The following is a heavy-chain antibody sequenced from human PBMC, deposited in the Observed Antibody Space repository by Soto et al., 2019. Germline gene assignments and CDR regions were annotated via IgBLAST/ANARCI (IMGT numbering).Heavy chain of an antibody. CDR2: IYYSGST. J-gene: IGHJ4*02. Sequence: PSETLSLTCTVSGGSISSNYWSWIRQPPGKGLEWIAYIYYSGSTYYNPSLKSRVTISVDTSKNQFSLKLSSVTAADTAVYYCARSTGRKWLQSTEPSYYFDFWGQGTLVTVSS. V-gene: IGHV4-59*01. CDR1: GGSISSNY. D-gene: IGHD3-10*01. CDR3: ARSTGRKWLQSTEPSYYFDF.